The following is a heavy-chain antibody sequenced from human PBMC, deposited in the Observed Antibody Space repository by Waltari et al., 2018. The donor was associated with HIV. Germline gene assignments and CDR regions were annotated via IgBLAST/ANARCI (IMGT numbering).Heavy chain of an antibody. V-gene: IGHV3-23*01. Sequence: EVQLLESGGGLVQPGGSLRLSCAASGITFKSYAINWVRQAPGKGLEWVSSISGSGDSTYDADSVKGRFTISRDNSKNTLYLQMNSLRAEDTALYYCAKDSDTSGPRRFDPWGQGTLVTVSS. CDR1: GITFKSYA. CDR2: ISGSGDST. D-gene: IGHD6-19*01. J-gene: IGHJ5*02. CDR3: AKDSDTSGPRRFDP.